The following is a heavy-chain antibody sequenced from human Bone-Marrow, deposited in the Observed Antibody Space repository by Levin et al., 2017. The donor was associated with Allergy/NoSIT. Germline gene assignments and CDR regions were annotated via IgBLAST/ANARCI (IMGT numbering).Heavy chain of an antibody. CDR1: GFTFSSYW. D-gene: IGHD4-23*01. Sequence: GGSLRLSCAASGFTFSSYWMRWVRQAPGKGLVWVSRINSDGSSTSYADSVKGRFTISRDNAKNTLYLQMNSLRAEDTAVYYCARDQVVVTTGVYYYYGMDVWGQGTTVTVSS. J-gene: IGHJ6*02. V-gene: IGHV3-74*01. CDR2: INSDGSST. CDR3: ARDQVVVTTGVYYYYGMDV.